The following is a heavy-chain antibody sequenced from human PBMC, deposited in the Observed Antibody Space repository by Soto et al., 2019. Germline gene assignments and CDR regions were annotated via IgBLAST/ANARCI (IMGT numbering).Heavy chain of an antibody. CDR1: GGSISSGGYY. V-gene: IGHV4-31*03. D-gene: IGHD3-10*01. CDR3: AGSMVRGVIGVDY. Sequence: QVQLQESGPGLVKPSQTLSLTCTVSGGSISSGGYYWSWIRQHPGKGLEWIGYIYYSGSTYYNPSLKSRVTISVDTSKNQFALKLSSVTAADTDVYYCAGSMVRGVIGVDYWGQGTLVTVSS. CDR2: IYYSGST. J-gene: IGHJ4*02.